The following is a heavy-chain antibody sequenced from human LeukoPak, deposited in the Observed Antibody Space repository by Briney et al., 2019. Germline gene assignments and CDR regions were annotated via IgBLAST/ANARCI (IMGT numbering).Heavy chain of an antibody. V-gene: IGHV3-9*01. D-gene: IGHD3-3*01. Sequence: GRSLRFSCAASGFTFDDYAMHWVRHAPGKGLEWVSGISWNSVTIAYTDSVTRPFSLSRDTATHSLYLQINTLRAEDTALYYCAKGTAITIFVLVIPGPFDPWGQGTLVTVSS. J-gene: IGHJ5*02. CDR2: ISWNSVTI. CDR3: AKGTAITIFVLVIPGPFDP. CDR1: GFTFDDYA.